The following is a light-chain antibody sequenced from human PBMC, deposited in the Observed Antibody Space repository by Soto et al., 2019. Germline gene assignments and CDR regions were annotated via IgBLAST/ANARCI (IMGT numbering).Light chain of an antibody. CDR3: SSYAGSNNFV. CDR2: EVS. J-gene: IGLJ1*01. CDR1: SSDVGGYNY. Sequence: QSALTQPPSASGSPGQSVTISCTGTSSDVGGYNYVSWYQQHPGQAPKLMIYEVSKRPSGVPDRFSGSKSGNTASLTVSGLQAEDEAEDYCSSYAGSNNFVFGTGTKLTVL. V-gene: IGLV2-8*01.